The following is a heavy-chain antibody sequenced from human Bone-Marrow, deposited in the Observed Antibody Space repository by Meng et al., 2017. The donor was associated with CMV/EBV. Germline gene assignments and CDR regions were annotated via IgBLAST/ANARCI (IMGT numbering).Heavy chain of an antibody. V-gene: IGHV1-2*02. CDR3: ARDQVNFDY. CDR1: GYTFTGYY. J-gene: IGHJ4*02. CDR2: INPNSGST. Sequence: KVACKASGYTFTGYYMHWVRQAPGKGLEWMGWINPNSGSTNYAQKFQGRVTRTRDTSISTAYMELSRLRSDDTAVYYCARDQVNFDYWGQGTLVTVSS. D-gene: IGHD2-21*01.